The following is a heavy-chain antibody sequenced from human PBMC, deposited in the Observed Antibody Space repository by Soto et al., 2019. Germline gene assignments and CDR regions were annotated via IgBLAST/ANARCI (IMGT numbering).Heavy chain of an antibody. J-gene: IGHJ5*02. V-gene: IGHV1-69*01. CDR1: GVTFSSCA. CDR2: IIPIFRTP. D-gene: IGHD6-19*01. CDR3: ASSTGSGCRPGTNRFHWFDT. Sequence: QVQLVQSGAEVKQPGSSLKVSCQASGVTFSSCAISWVRQAPGQWLEWMGGIIPIFRTPNYAQNFQGRVTITADESTSSVDMELSRLRSEDTAVYYGASSTGSGCRPGTNRFHWFDTWGQGTLVTVSS.